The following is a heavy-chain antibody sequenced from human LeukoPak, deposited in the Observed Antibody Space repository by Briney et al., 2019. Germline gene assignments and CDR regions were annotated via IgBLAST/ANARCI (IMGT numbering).Heavy chain of an antibody. Sequence: GGSLRLSCAASGFTFSNAWFNWVRQAPGKGLEWVSVITGSGGNTYYADSVKGRFTISKDNSKNTVYLQMSSLRVDDTAVYHCAKAASSSWPSYYYGMDVWGQGTTVTVSS. CDR3: AKAASSSWPSYYYGMDV. CDR1: GFTFSNAW. CDR2: ITGSGGNT. V-gene: IGHV3-23*01. J-gene: IGHJ6*02. D-gene: IGHD6-13*01.